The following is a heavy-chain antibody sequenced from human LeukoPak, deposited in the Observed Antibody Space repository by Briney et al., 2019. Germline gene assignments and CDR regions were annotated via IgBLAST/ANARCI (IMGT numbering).Heavy chain of an antibody. CDR2: ISGSGGST. CDR3: ASLDGYYYDSSGYQYFDY. Sequence: PGGSLRLSCAASGFTFSSYAMSWVRQAPGKGLEWVSAISGSGGSTYYADSVKGRFTISRDNAKNSLYLQMNSLRAEDTAVYYCASLDGYYYDSSGYQYFDYWGQGTLVTVSS. J-gene: IGHJ4*02. CDR1: GFTFSSYA. D-gene: IGHD3-22*01. V-gene: IGHV3-23*01.